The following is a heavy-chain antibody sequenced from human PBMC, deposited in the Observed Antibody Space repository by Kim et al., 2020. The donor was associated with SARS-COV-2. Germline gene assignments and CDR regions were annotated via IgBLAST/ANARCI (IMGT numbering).Heavy chain of an antibody. CDR2: IWYDGSNK. CDR3: AKGLIGVLGPSWFDP. CDR1: GFTFSSYA. Sequence: GGSLRLSCAASGFTFSSYAMHWVRQAPGKGLEWVAVIWYDGSNKYYADSVKGRFTISRDNSKNTLYLQMNSLRAEDTAVYYCAKGLIGVLGPSWFDPWGQGTLVTVSS. D-gene: IGHD2-8*02. J-gene: IGHJ5*02. V-gene: IGHV3-33*06.